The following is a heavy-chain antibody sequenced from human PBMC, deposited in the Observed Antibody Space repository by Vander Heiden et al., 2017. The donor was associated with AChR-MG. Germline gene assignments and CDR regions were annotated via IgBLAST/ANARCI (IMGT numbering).Heavy chain of an antibody. V-gene: IGHV3-11*01. D-gene: IGHD3-22*01. CDR1: GFTFSEHY. CDR2: ISSSGSTI. Sequence: QVQLVESGGGLVKPGGSLRLSCAASGFTFSEHYMSGIRQAPRKGLEWVSYISSSGSTIYYANSVKGRFTISRDNAKNSLYLQMNSLRAEDTAVYYCARGARIVVVITVWGQGTLVTVSS. CDR3: ARGARIVVVITV. J-gene: IGHJ4*02.